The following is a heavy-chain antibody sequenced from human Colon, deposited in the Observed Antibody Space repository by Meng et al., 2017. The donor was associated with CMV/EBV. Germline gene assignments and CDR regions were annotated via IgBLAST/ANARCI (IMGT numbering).Heavy chain of an antibody. V-gene: IGHV3-74*01. J-gene: IGHJ4*02. CDR1: GFTFSSKW. CDR2: INTDGSTT. Sequence: EVRRGGAGGGPVQPGGSLRLSCAASGFTFSSKWMHWVRQGPGRGLVWVSRINTDGSTTYYADSVKGRFTISRDNAKNTLYLQMNSLRAEDTAVYYCASRDYWGQGTLVTVSS. CDR3: ASRDY.